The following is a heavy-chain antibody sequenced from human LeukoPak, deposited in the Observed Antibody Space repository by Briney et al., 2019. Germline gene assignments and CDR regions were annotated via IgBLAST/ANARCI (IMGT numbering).Heavy chain of an antibody. Sequence: ASVKVSCKASGYTFTSYGISWVRQAPGQGLEWMGWISAYNGNTNYAQKLQGRVTMTTDTSTSTAYMELRRLRSDDTAVYYCARVEDDYGDSSYDYWGQGTLVTVSS. V-gene: IGHV1-18*01. CDR2: ISAYNGNT. CDR3: ARVEDDYGDSSYDY. J-gene: IGHJ4*02. CDR1: GYTFTSYG. D-gene: IGHD4-17*01.